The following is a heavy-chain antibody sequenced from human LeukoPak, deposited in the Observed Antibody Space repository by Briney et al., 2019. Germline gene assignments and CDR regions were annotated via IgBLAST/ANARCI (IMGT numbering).Heavy chain of an antibody. J-gene: IGHJ4*02. CDR1: GFTFSSYG. CDR3: ARDRFCSGGNCYSHFDY. D-gene: IGHD2-15*01. V-gene: IGHV3-30*02. Sequence: GGSLRLSCAASGFTFSSYGMHWVRQAPGKGLEWVAFIRYDGSNKYYIDSVKGRFTISRDNSKNTLYLQMNSLRAEDTAVYYCARDRFCSGGNCYSHFDYWGQGTLVTVSS. CDR2: IRYDGSNK.